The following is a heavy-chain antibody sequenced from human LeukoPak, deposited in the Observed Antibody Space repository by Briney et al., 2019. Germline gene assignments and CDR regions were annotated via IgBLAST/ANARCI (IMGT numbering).Heavy chain of an antibody. Sequence: ASVKVSCKASGYTFTGYYMHWVRQAPGQGLEWMGIINPSGGSTSYAQKFQGRVTMTRDTSTSTVYMELSSLRSEDTAVYYCARAEKIRYFDWSLASPHYYYYMDVWGKGTTVTISS. CDR1: GYTFTGYY. V-gene: IGHV1-46*01. CDR3: ARAEKIRYFDWSLASPHYYYYMDV. J-gene: IGHJ6*03. D-gene: IGHD3-9*01. CDR2: INPSGGST.